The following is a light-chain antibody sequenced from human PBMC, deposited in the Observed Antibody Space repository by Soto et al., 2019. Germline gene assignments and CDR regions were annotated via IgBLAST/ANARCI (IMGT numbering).Light chain of an antibody. CDR1: SSDVGGYNY. CDR2: EVS. V-gene: IGLV2-14*01. J-gene: IGLJ1*01. CDR3: GSITRSSTSV. Sequence: QSALTQPASVSGSLGQSITISCTGTSSDVGGYNYVSWYQQHPGKAPKLMIYEVSNRPSGISNRFSGSKSGNTASLTISGIQAEDEGDYYCGSITRSSTSVFGTGTKLTVL.